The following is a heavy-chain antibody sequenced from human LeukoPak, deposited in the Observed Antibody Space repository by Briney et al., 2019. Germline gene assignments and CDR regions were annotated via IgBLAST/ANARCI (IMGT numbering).Heavy chain of an antibody. CDR3: ATDWWVYESVDY. V-gene: IGHV1-2*02. Sequence: ASVTVSCKASGYTFTGYYMHWVRQAPGQGLEWMGWINPNSGGTNYAQKFQGRVTMTRDTSISTAYMELSRLRSDDTAVYHCATDWWVYESVDYWGQGTLVTVSS. CDR1: GYTFTGYY. J-gene: IGHJ4*02. CDR2: INPNSGGT. D-gene: IGHD3-22*01.